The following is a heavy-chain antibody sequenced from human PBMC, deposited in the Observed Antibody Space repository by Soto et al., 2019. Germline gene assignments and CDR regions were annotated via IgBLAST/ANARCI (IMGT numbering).Heavy chain of an antibody. CDR3: TRANWYSEY. V-gene: IGHV4-59*11. CDR2: IYYNGNT. D-gene: IGHD7-27*01. Sequence: QVQRQGSGPGLVKPSGTLSLTCSVPVGPFVNLSWTGFRRPPGKGLEWIGYIYYNGNTNYNPSLKSRVTMSVDTSRNQISLKLTTVTAADTAVYYCTRANWYSEYWGQGTLVTVSS. J-gene: IGHJ4*02. CDR1: VGPFVNLS.